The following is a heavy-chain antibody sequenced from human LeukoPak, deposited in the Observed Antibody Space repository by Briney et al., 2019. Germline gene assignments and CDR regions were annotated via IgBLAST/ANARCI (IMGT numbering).Heavy chain of an antibody. D-gene: IGHD6-19*01. CDR2: IKQDGSEK. CDR3: ARERTYSSAWTPLDYFDY. CDR1: GFTFTTYW. J-gene: IGHJ4*02. V-gene: IGHV3-7*01. Sequence: GGSLRLSCAASGFTFTTYWMTLVRQAPGKGLEWVASIKQDGSEKFYVDSVKGRFAISRDNAKNSLSLQMNSLRAEDTAVYYCARERTYSSAWTPLDYFDYWGQGTLVTVSS.